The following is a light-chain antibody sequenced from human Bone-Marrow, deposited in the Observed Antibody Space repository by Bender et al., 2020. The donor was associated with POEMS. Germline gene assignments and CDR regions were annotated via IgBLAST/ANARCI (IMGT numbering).Light chain of an antibody. CDR1: NSNIGTNA. Sequence: QSVLTQPPSASGTPGQRVTISCSGSNSNIGTNAVNWYQQFPGTAPQLPFYSDNQRPSGVPDRFYAFKSGISASLAISGLQSEDESDYYCAAWDAGLSGGVFGGGTKLTV. V-gene: IGLV1-44*01. J-gene: IGLJ3*02. CDR3: AAWDAGLSGGV. CDR2: SDN.